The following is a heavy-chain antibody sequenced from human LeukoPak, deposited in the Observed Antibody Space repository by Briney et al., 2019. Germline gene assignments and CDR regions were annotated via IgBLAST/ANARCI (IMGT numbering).Heavy chain of an antibody. J-gene: IGHJ4*02. CDR2: ISYDGSNK. CDR3: AKESGGYSYGYVPFDY. D-gene: IGHD5-18*01. CDR1: GFTFSNYG. Sequence: SGGSLRLSCAASGFTFSNYGMHWVRQAPGKGLEWVAVISYDGSNKYYADSVKGRFTISRDNSKNTLHLQMSSLRAEDTAVYYCAKESGGYSYGYVPFDYWGQGTLVTVSS. V-gene: IGHV3-30*18.